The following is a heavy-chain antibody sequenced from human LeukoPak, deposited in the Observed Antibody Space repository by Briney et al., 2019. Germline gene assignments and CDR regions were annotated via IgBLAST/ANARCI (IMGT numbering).Heavy chain of an antibody. V-gene: IGHV3-11*01. CDR2: TTGRFSTT. J-gene: IGHJ4*02. Sequence: PGGSLRLSCAASGFTFSDYYMSWIRQAPGKGLEWVSYTSYTTGRFSTTDYADSVKGRFTISRDNSKNTLYLQMNSLRAEDTAVYYCAKDTSIGRYCTNGVCSPFDYWGQGTLVTVSS. CDR3: AKDTSIGRYCTNGVCSPFDY. D-gene: IGHD2-8*01. CDR1: GFTFSDYY.